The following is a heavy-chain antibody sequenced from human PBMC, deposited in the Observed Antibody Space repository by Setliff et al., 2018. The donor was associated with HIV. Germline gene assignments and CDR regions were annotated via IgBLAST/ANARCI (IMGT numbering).Heavy chain of an antibody. CDR2: IYYSGST. CDR3: ARVPVPGANWFDP. V-gene: IGHV4-39*01. J-gene: IGHJ5*02. CDR1: GGSIKSSSGY. Sequence: PSETLSLTCTVSGGSIKSSSGYWGWIRQPPGKGLEWIGTIYYSGSTYYNPSLKSRVTISVDTSKNQFSLKLISVTAADQGVYYCARVPVPGANWFDPWGLGTLVTSPQ.